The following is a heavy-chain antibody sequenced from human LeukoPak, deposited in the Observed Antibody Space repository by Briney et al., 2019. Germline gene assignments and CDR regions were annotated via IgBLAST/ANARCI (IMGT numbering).Heavy chain of an antibody. CDR3: ARGEMAARQGGIN. Sequence: PSETLSLTCVVYGGSFSDYYWSWIRQPPGKGLEWIGEINHSGGTNYNSSLKSRVTISVDTSKNKFSLKLSSVTAADTAVYYCARGEMAARQGGINWGQGTLVTVSS. CDR1: GGSFSDYY. J-gene: IGHJ4*02. V-gene: IGHV4-34*01. CDR2: INHSGGT. D-gene: IGHD1-26*01.